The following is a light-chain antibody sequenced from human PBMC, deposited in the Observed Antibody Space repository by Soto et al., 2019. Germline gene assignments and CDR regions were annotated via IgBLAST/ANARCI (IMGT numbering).Light chain of an antibody. CDR1: QSVSSN. CDR2: GAS. J-gene: IGKJ5*01. CDR3: QQYGSLPIT. Sequence: VMTQNPATLSVSPGDIAILSCRASQSVSSNLAWYQQKPGQAPRLFIYGASSRATGIPDRFSGSGSGTDCTLTISRLEPEDVAVYYCQQYGSLPITFGQGTRLEIK. V-gene: IGKV3-20*01.